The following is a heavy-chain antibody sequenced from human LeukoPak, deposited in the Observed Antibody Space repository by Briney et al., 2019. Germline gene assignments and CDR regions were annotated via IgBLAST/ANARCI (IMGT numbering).Heavy chain of an antibody. CDR3: ARDPDDYGGGGFDY. J-gene: IGHJ4*02. Sequence: SETLSLTCTVSDGSISSSSYHWGWIRQPPGKGLEWSGSIYYSGSTYYNPSLKSRVTISVDTSKNQFSLKLSSVTAADTAVYYCARDPDDYGGGGFDYWGQGTLVTVSS. CDR1: DGSISSSSYH. V-gene: IGHV4-39*07. D-gene: IGHD4-23*01. CDR2: IYYSGST.